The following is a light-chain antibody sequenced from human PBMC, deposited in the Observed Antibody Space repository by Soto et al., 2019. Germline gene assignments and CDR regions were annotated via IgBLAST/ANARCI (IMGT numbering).Light chain of an antibody. J-gene: IGLJ2*01. V-gene: IGLV2-14*01. Sequence: QSALTQPASVSGSPGQSITISCTGTSSDVGGYNYVSWYQQYPGKAPKLMIYDVRDRPSGVSNRFSGSKSGNTASLTISGLQAEDEADYYCSSYTSSSTVVFGGGTKVTVL. CDR3: SSYTSSSTVV. CDR1: SSDVGGYNY. CDR2: DVR.